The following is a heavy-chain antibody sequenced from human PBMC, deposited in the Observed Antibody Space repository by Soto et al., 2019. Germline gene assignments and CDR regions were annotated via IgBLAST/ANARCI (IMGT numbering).Heavy chain of an antibody. CDR1: GGSISSSSYY. J-gene: IGHJ5*02. CDR3: ARLPFVDWLLSWWFDP. Sequence: PSETLSLTCTVSGGSISSSSYYWGWIRQPPGRGLEWIGSIYYSGSTYYNPSLKSRVTISVDTSKNQFSLKLSSVTAADTAVYYCARLPFVDWLLSWWFDPWGQGTLVTVSS. V-gene: IGHV4-39*01. D-gene: IGHD3-9*01. CDR2: IYYSGST.